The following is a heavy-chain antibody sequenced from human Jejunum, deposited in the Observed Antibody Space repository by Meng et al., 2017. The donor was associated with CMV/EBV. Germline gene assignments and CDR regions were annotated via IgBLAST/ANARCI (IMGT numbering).Heavy chain of an antibody. V-gene: IGHV1-69*12. CDR1: GGSVNNYA. D-gene: IGHD2-2*01. J-gene: IGHJ4*02. Sequence: VQLMQSGAEVKEPGSSMNVSCKSSGGSVNNYAFNWVRQAPGQGLEWMGGIIAIFKTPNYAQKFQGRLTITADESTCTSYMELTSLTSEDTAVYYCARGFLTGYQPFDYWGQGTLVTVSS. CDR2: IIAIFKTP. CDR3: ARGFLTGYQPFDY.